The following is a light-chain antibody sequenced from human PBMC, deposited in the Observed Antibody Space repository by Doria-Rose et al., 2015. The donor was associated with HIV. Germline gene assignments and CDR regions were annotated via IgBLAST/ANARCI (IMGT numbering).Light chain of an antibody. CDR3: HQYASSRT. CDR1: QSVSANY. CDR2: GAA. J-gene: IGKJ1*01. Sequence: TQSPGTLSLSPGERATLSCRASQSVSANYLAWYQQRPGQSPRLLIYGAASRATCSPDRFSGSGSGTDFTLTISRLEPEDFAVYYCHQYASSRTFGQGTKVGIK. V-gene: IGKV3-20*01.